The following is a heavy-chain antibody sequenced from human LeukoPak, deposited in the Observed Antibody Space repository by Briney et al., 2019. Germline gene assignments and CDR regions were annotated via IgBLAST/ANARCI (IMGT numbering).Heavy chain of an antibody. J-gene: IGHJ6*02. Sequence: PGRSLRLSCAASGFTFSSYGMHWVRQAPGKGLEWVSSISSSSSYIYYAGSVKGRFTISRDNAKNSLYLQMNSLRAEDTAVYYCARDHSPSGMDVWGQGTTVTVSS. CDR3: ARDHSPSGMDV. CDR1: GFTFSSYG. V-gene: IGHV3-21*01. CDR2: ISSSSSYI.